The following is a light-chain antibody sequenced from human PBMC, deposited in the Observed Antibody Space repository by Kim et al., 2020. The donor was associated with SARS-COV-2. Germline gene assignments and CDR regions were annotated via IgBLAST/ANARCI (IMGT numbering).Light chain of an antibody. CDR1: TLRNYY. Sequence: SSELTQDPAVSVALGQTVKITCQGDTLRNYYASWYQQKPGQAPLIVIYGNNNRPPGIPDRVSGSNSGDTASLTITGAQAEDEADYYCSSRDKSGYHLVFGGGTKLTFL. V-gene: IGLV3-19*01. CDR3: SSRDKSGYHLV. CDR2: GNN. J-gene: IGLJ2*01.